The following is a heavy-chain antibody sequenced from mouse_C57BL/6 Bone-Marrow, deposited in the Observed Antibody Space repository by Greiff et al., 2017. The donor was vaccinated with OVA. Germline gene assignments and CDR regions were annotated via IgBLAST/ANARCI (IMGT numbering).Heavy chain of an antibody. V-gene: IGHV14-3*01. CDR1: GFNIKNTY. D-gene: IGHD2-1*01. Sequence: DVQLQESVAELVRPGASVKLSCTASGFNIKNTYMHWVKQRPEQGLEWIGRIDPANGNTKYAPKFQGKATITADTSSNTAYLQLSSLTSEDTAIYYCALLWSIFYYAMDYWGQGTSVTVSS. CDR3: ALLWSIFYYAMDY. J-gene: IGHJ4*01. CDR2: IDPANGNT.